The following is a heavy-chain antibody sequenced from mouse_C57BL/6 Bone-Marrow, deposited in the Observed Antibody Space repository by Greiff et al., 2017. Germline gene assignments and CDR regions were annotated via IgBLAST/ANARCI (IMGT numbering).Heavy chain of an antibody. D-gene: IGHD1-1*02. CDR3: ALGVATNFDV. CDR2: IDPEDGAT. CDR1: GFNIKDYY. J-gene: IGHJ1*03. Sequence: VQLQQSGAELVKPGASVKLSCTASGFNIKDYYMHWVKQRTEPGLEWIGRIDPEDGATKYAPKFPGKATITADTSSNTAYLPLSSLTSEVTAVYYCALGVATNFDVWGTGTTVTVSS. V-gene: IGHV14-2*01.